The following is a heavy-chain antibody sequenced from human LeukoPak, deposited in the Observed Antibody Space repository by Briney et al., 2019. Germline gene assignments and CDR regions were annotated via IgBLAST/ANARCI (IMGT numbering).Heavy chain of an antibody. D-gene: IGHD1-26*01. CDR2: IYYSGST. CDR3: ARGHARGVGATYDY. CDR1: GGSISSSSYY. Sequence: PSETLSLTCTVSGGSISSSSYYWGWIRQPPGKGLEWIGSIYYSGSTYYNPSLKSRVTISVDTSKNQFSLKLSSVTAADTAVYYCARGHARGVGATYDYRGQGTLVTVSS. V-gene: IGHV4-39*07. J-gene: IGHJ4*02.